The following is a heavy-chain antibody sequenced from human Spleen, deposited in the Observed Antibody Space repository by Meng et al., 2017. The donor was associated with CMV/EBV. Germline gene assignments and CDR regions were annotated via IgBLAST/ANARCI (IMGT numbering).Heavy chain of an antibody. V-gene: IGHV1-18*01. Sequence: ASVKVSCKASGYTFTSYGISWVRQAPGQGLEWMGWISAYNGNTNYAQNFQGRVTMTRDTSVSTAYMELSRLTSDDAAVYYCARSVMTSTSFGRHYGMDVWGQGTTVTVSS. CDR3: ARSVMTSTSFGRHYGMDV. D-gene: IGHD3-3*01. CDR1: GYTFTSYG. J-gene: IGHJ6*02. CDR2: ISAYNGNT.